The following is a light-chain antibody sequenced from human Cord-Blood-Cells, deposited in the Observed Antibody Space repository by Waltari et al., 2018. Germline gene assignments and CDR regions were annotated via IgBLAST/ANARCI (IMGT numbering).Light chain of an antibody. J-gene: IGLJ3*02. CDR2: EGS. CDR3: CSYAGSSTLV. CDR1: SSDVGSYNL. Sequence: QSALTQPASVSGSPGQSITISCTGTSSDVGSYNLVYWYHQHPGKAPKLMIYEGSKRPSGVSNRFSGSKSGNTASLTISGLQAEDEADYYCCSYAGSSTLVFGGGTKLTVL. V-gene: IGLV2-23*01.